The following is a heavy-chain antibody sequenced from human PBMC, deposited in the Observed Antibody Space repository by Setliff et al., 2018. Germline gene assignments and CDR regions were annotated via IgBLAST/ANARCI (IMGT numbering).Heavy chain of an antibody. D-gene: IGHD5-18*01. J-gene: IGHJ4*02. CDR3: AKVLGGYSYGFCDY. V-gene: IGHV3-23*01. Sequence: GSLRLSCAASGFTFSNYAMSWVRQAPGKGLEWVSSISGTGGSTYYSDSVRGRFTISRDNSKSTLYLQMNSLRAEDTALYYCAKVLGGYSYGFCDYWGQGTLVTV. CDR1: GFTFSNYA. CDR2: ISGTGGST.